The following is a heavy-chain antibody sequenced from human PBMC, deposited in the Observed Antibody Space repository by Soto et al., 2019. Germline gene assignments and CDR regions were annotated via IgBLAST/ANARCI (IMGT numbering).Heavy chain of an antibody. V-gene: IGHV4-39*01. CDR1: RGSIRSSTYY. Sequence: SETLSLTCTVSRGSIRSSTYYWGWIRQPPGKGLEWIGTVNNNGSPNFNPSLKSRLTLSANPSQNQLPLKLASVTAADTAVYYCARQTYLTYFDIWGQGTMVTVSS. J-gene: IGHJ3*02. CDR3: ARQTYLTYFDI. D-gene: IGHD3-16*01. CDR2: VNNNGSP.